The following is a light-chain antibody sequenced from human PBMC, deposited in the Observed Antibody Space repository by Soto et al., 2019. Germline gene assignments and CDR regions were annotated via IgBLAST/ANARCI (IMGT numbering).Light chain of an antibody. CDR2: GNS. CDR1: SSNIGAGYD. J-gene: IGLJ1*01. V-gene: IGLV1-40*01. CDR3: QSYDSSLSGSEV. Sequence: QSVLTQPPSVSGAPGQMVTISCTRSSSNIGAGYDVHWYQQLPGTAPKLLIYGNSNRPSGVPDRFSGSKSGTSASLAITGLQAEDEADYYCQSYDSSLSGSEVFGNGTKVTVL.